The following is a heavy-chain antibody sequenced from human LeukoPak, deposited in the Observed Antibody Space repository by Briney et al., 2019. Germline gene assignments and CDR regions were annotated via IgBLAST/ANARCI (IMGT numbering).Heavy chain of an antibody. Sequence: PGGSLRLSCAASGFTFSSYGMHWVRQAPGKGLEWVAFIRYDGSNKYYADSVKGRFTISRDNSKNTLYLQMNSLRAEDTAVCYCAKTYYDSSGDAFDIWGQGTMVTVSS. D-gene: IGHD3-22*01. CDR2: IRYDGSNK. CDR1: GFTFSSYG. CDR3: AKTYYDSSGDAFDI. J-gene: IGHJ3*02. V-gene: IGHV3-30*02.